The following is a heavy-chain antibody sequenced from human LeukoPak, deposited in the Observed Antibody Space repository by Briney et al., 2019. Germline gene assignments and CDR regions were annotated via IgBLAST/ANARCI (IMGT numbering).Heavy chain of an antibody. V-gene: IGHV6-1*01. CDR1: GDTVSSNSAA. CDR3: ARKYSSTWYDALDI. Sequence: SQTLSLTCAISGDTVSSNSAAWNWIRQPPSRGLEWLGRTYYRSKWYTDYAISVKSRITINPDTSKNQFSLQLNSVTPDDTAVYYCARKYSSTWYDALDIWGQGTMVTVSS. D-gene: IGHD2/OR15-2a*01. J-gene: IGHJ3*02. CDR2: TYYRSKWYT.